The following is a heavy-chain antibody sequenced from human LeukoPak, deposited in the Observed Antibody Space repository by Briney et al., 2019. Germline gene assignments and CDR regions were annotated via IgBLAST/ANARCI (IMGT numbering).Heavy chain of an antibody. V-gene: IGHV1-2*02. Sequence: ASVKVSCKASGYTFSGYYIFWVRRAPGQGLEWMGWINPNSGGTNYAQEFQGRVTMTRDTSITTAYMELSTLRSDDTAVYYCALIGAHAWFDPWGQGTLVTVSS. CDR1: GYTFSGYY. CDR2: INPNSGGT. D-gene: IGHD3-10*01. CDR3: ALIGAHAWFDP. J-gene: IGHJ5*02.